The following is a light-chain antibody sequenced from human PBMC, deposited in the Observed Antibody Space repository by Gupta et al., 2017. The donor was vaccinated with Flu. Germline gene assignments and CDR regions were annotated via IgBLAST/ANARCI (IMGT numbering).Light chain of an antibody. Sequence: PSSLSASVGDRVTITCRASQVISTWLAWYQQKPGKAPKLLIYGATNLQSEVPSRFSGSGSGTDFTLTISSLQPEDFATYYCQQAYSFPHTFGGGTKVEI. CDR3: QQAYSFPHT. CDR1: QVISTW. V-gene: IGKV1-12*01. CDR2: GAT. J-gene: IGKJ4*01.